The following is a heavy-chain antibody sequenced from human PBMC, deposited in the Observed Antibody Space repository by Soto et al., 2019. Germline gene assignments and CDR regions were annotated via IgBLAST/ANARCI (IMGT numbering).Heavy chain of an antibody. J-gene: IGHJ4*02. Sequence: EVQLVESGGGLVQPGRSLRLSCAASGFTFDDYAMHWVRQAPGKGLEWVSGISWNSGSIGYADSVKGRFTISRDNAKNSLYLQMNSLRPEDTALYYCAKATHCSGGSCYSLDYWGQGTLVTVSS. CDR1: GFTFDDYA. V-gene: IGHV3-9*01. CDR3: AKATHCSGGSCYSLDY. CDR2: ISWNSGSI. D-gene: IGHD2-15*01.